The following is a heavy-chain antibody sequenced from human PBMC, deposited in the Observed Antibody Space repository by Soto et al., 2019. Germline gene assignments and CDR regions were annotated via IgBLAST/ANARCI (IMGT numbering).Heavy chain of an antibody. J-gene: IGHJ4*02. CDR3: ARKKRSSSSYYFDY. Sequence: PGESLKISCKGSGYSFTSYWIGWVRQMPGKGLEWMGIIYPGDSDTRYSPSSQGQVTISADKPISTAYLQWSSLKASDTAMYYCARKKRSSSSYYFDYWGQGTLVTVSS. V-gene: IGHV5-51*01. D-gene: IGHD6-6*01. CDR2: IYPGDSDT. CDR1: GYSFTSYW.